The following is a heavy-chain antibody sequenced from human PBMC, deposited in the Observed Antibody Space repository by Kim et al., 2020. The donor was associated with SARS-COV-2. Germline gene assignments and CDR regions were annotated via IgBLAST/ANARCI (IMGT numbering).Heavy chain of an antibody. CDR1: KFTFSDYY. Sequence: GGSLRLSCAASKFTFSDYYMSWIRKAPGKGLEWVSYISSSSGYTNYADSVKGRFTISRDNAKNSLYLQMNSLRTEDTAVYYCATYSSSSSSQYWGQGTLVTVSS. J-gene: IGHJ1*01. D-gene: IGHD6-6*01. CDR2: ISSSSGYT. CDR3: ATYSSSSSSQY. V-gene: IGHV3-11*03.